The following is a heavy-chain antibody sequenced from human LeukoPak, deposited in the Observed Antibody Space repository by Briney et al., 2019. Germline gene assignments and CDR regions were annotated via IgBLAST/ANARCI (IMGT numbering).Heavy chain of an antibody. D-gene: IGHD6-13*01. CDR3: ARISYSSSSLDY. CDR2: IKEDGGQK. J-gene: IGHJ4*02. CDR1: GFKFSNYW. Sequence: PGGSLRLSCAASGFKFSNYWMTWVRQAPGKGLEWVANIKEDGGQKYYVDSVMGRLTISRDNTKNSVYLQVNSLRVDDTAVYFCARISYSSSSLDYGGKGPPVTVSS. V-gene: IGHV3-7*01.